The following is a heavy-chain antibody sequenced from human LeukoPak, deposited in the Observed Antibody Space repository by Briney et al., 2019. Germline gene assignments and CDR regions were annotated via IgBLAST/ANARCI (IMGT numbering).Heavy chain of an antibody. D-gene: IGHD6-13*01. Sequence: ASVRVSCKTSGYTFTGYDINWVRQAPGQGLEWMGWMKSNSGDTHFAQKFQGRVTMTRNISISTAFMELSSLRSEDTAVYYCARGEYSSSWYPFDYRGQGSPVTVSS. CDR2: MKSNSGDT. CDR1: GYTFTGYD. V-gene: IGHV1-8*01. J-gene: IGHJ4*02. CDR3: ARGEYSSSWYPFDY.